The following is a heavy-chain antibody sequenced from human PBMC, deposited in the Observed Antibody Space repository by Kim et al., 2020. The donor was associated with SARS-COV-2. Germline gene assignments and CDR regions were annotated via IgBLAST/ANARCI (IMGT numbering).Heavy chain of an antibody. CDR2: ISWNSGRI. V-gene: IGHV3-9*02. Sequence: GGSLRLSCAASGFTSGDYAMHWVRQAPGKGLEWVSGISWNSGRIGYADSVKGRFTISRDNAKNSLYLQMSTLRTEDTAFYYCTKGGPVRDGFYHYGMDVWGQGTTVTVSS. J-gene: IGHJ6*02. D-gene: IGHD3-10*01. CDR3: TKGGPVRDGFYHYGMDV. CDR1: GFTSGDYA.